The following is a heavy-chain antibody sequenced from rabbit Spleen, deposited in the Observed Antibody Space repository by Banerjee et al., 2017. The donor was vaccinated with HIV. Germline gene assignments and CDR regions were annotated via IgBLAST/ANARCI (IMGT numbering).Heavy chain of an antibody. CDR1: GFSFSSSYW. CDR2: IYAAGGSST. J-gene: IGHJ4*01. D-gene: IGHD1-1*01. CDR3: ARGSGNGGYNSNL. V-gene: IGHV1S45*01. Sequence: QEQLVESGGGLVQPEGSLTLTCTASGFSFSSSYWICWVRQAPGKGLEWIACIYAAGGSSTAYANWAKGRFTISKPSSTTVTLQMTSLTVADTATYFCARGSGNGGYNSNLWGPGTLVTVS.